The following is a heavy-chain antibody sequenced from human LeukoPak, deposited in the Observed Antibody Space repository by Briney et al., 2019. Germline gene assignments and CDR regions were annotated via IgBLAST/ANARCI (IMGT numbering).Heavy chain of an antibody. CDR1: GGTFSSYA. Sequence: GSSVKVSCKASGGTFSSYAISWVRQAPGQGLEWMGRIIPILGIANYAQKFQGRVTITADKSTTTAYMELSSLRSEDTAVYYCARGSHGSGSYFLDWFDPWGQGTLVTVSS. J-gene: IGHJ5*02. CDR3: ARGSHGSGSYFLDWFDP. CDR2: IIPILGIA. V-gene: IGHV1-69*04. D-gene: IGHD3-10*01.